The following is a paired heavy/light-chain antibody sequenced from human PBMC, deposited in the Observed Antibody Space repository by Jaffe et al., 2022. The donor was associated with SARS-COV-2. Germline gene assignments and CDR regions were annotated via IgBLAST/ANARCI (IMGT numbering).Heavy chain of an antibody. CDR2: IYYSGNT. J-gene: IGHJ4*01. Sequence: QVQLQESGPGLVKPSETLSLTCTVSGASISSFYWSWIRQPPGKGLEWIGYIYYSGNTNFNPSLKSRVTISLDTSKNQFSLKLNSVTAADTAMYYCARVSVRTGYHFDFWGHGTLVTVSS. CDR3: ARVSVRTGYHFDF. D-gene: IGHD3-10*02. CDR1: GASISSFY. V-gene: IGHV4-59*01.
Light chain of an antibody. CDR2: EAS. CDR3: QQYNTFPYT. Sequence: DIQMTQSPSTLSASVGDRVTITCRASQSFSRWLAWYQQKPGKAPKLLIYEASSLESGVPSRFSGSGSGTEFTLTITSLQPDDFATYYCQQYNTFPYTFGQGTKLEIK. J-gene: IGKJ2*01. CDR1: QSFSRW. V-gene: IGKV1-5*03.